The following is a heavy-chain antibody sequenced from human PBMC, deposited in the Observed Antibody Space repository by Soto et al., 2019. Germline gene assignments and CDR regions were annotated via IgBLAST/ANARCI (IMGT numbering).Heavy chain of an antibody. CDR3: ARASYHVLDPIVGATMDYYYYGMDV. J-gene: IGHJ6*02. D-gene: IGHD1-26*01. V-gene: IGHV1-24*01. CDR1: GYTLTELS. CDR2: FDPEDGET. Sequence: GASVKVSCKVSGYTLTELSMHWVRQAPGKGLEWMGGFDPEDGETIYAQKFQGRVTMTEDTSTDTAYMELSSLRSEDTAVYYCARASYHVLDPIVGATMDYYYYGMDVWGQGTTVTVSS.